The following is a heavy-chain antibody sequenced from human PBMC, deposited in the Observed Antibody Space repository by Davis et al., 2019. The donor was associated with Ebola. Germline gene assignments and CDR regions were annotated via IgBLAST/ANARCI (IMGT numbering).Heavy chain of an antibody. CDR1: GYTFTSYA. CDR3: ARDAPHYYDSSGYSFDY. CDR2: INAGNGNT. D-gene: IGHD3-22*01. J-gene: IGHJ4*02. V-gene: IGHV1-3*01. Sequence: ASVKVSCKASGYTFTSYAMHWVRQAPGQRLEWMGWINAGNGNTKYSQKLQGRVTMTTATSTSTAYMELRSLRSDDTAVYYCARDAPHYYDSSGYSFDYWGQGTLVTVSS.